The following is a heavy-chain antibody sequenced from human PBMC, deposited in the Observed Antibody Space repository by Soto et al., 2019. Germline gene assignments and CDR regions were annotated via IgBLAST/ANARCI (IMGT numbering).Heavy chain of an antibody. J-gene: IGHJ6*02. CDR2: IYSGGST. D-gene: IGHD3-10*01. Sequence: GSLRLSCAASGFTVSSKYMSWVRQAPGKGLEWVSVIYSGGSTYYADSVKGRFTISRDNSKNTLYLQMNSLRAEDTAVYYCAREAGDYYGSGEHDYYYYYGMDVWGQGTTVTVS. CDR3: AREAGDYYGSGEHDYYYYYGMDV. V-gene: IGHV3-53*01. CDR1: GFTVSSKY.